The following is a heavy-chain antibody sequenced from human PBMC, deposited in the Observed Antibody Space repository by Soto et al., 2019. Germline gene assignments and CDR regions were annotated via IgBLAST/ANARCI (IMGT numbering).Heavy chain of an antibody. CDR1: GGSISSGGYY. CDR2: IYYSGST. D-gene: IGHD6-6*01. J-gene: IGHJ5*02. V-gene: IGHV4-31*03. CDR3: ARGRIAARPRWFDP. Sequence: SETLYLTCTVSGGSISSGGYYWSWIRQHPGKGLEWIGYIYYSGSTYYNPSLKSRVTISVDTSKNQFSLKLSSVTAADTAVYYCARGRIAARPRWFDPWGQGTLVTVSS.